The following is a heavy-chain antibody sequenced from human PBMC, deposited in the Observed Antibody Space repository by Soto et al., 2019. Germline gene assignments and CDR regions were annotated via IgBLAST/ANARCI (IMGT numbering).Heavy chain of an antibody. Sequence: EVQLLESGGDSVQPGGSVRLSCAGSGFTFLNYAMNWVRQAPGKGLEWVSTISGGGDATFFADSVRGRFTFSRDNSKNTVTLQMNSLGVDDTAVYYCARKVVGSTSRPDYWYCALWGRGTLVTVSS. CDR3: ARKVVGSTSRPDYWYCAL. D-gene: IGHD2-21*01. V-gene: IGHV3-23*01. J-gene: IGHJ2*01. CDR2: ISGGGDAT. CDR1: GFTFLNYA.